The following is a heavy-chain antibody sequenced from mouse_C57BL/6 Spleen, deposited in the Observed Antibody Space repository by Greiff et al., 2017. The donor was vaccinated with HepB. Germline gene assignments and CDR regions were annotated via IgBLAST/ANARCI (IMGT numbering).Heavy chain of an antibody. V-gene: IGHV1-59*01. J-gene: IGHJ3*01. CDR2: IDPSDSYT. D-gene: IGHD1-1*01. CDR3: AREPYYGSSYEGPWFAY. Sequence: QVQLKQPGAELVRPGTSVKLSCKASGYTFTSYWMHWVKQRPGQGLEWIGVIDPSDSYTNYNQKFKGKATLTVDTSSSTAYMQLSSLTSEDSAVYYWAREPYYGSSYEGPWFAYWGQGTLVTVSA. CDR1: GYTFTSYW.